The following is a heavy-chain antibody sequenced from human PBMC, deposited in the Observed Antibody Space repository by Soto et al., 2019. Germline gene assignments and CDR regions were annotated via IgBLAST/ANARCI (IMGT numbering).Heavy chain of an antibody. D-gene: IGHD3-3*01. CDR1: GCTFTSYY. CDR3: ARDRAPRSIFLEWSKPYYYYYGMDV. V-gene: IGHV1-46*01. J-gene: IGHJ6*02. CDR2: INPSGGST. Sequence: ASVKVSCKASGCTFTSYYMHWVRQAPGQGLEWMGIINPSGGSTSYAQKFQGRVTMTRDTSTSTVYMELSSLRSEDTAVYYCARDRAPRSIFLEWSKPYYYYYGMDVWGQGTTVTVSS.